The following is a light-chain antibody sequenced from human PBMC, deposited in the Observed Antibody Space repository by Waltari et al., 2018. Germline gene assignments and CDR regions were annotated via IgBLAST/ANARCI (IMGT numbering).Light chain of an antibody. CDR2: DKN. Sequence: SSELTQDPAVSVALGQTVRITCQGDSLRHYDEKWYQQKAGQAPVLVVYDKNNRPSGIPDRFSGSRSGDTASLTITGAQAEDEADYYCNSRESRDKYIFVFGTGTKVTVL. V-gene: IGLV3-19*01. CDR3: NSRESRDKYIFV. J-gene: IGLJ1*01. CDR1: SLRHYD.